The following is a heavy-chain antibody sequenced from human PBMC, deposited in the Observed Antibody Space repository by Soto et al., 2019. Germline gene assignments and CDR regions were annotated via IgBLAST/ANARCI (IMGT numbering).Heavy chain of an antibody. CDR1: GYTFTSYA. J-gene: IGHJ6*03. V-gene: IGHV1-3*01. CDR3: AKASVYYYYMDF. CDR2: INAGNGNT. D-gene: IGHD2-2*01. Sequence: ASVKVSCKASGYTFTSYAMHWVRQAPGQRLEWMGWINAGNGNTKYSQKFQGRVTITRDTSTSTAYMELSSLRSEDTAVYYCAKASVYYYYMDFWGKGTTVTVSS.